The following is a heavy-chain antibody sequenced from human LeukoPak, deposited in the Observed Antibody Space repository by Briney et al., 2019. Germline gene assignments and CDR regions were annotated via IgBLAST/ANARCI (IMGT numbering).Heavy chain of an antibody. D-gene: IGHD4-17*01. V-gene: IGHV3-21*04. CDR2: ISSSSSYI. J-gene: IGHJ6*03. Sequence: GGSLRLSCAASGFTFSSYSMNWVRQAPGKGLEWVSSISSSSSYIYYADSVKGRFTISRDNAKNSLYLQMNSLRAEDTAVYYCARGAYGDYQEINYYYYYMDVWGKGTTVTISS. CDR1: GFTFSSYS. CDR3: ARGAYGDYQEINYYYYYMDV.